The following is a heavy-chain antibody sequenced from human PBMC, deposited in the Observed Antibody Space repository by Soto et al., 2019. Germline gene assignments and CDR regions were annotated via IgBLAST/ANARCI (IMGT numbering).Heavy chain of an antibody. V-gene: IGHV3-30-3*01. Sequence: GGSLRLSCAASGFTFSSYATHWVRQAPGKGLEWVAVISYDGSNKYYADSVKGRFTISRDNSKNTLYLQMNSLRAEDTAVYYCARDTYYYDSSGSRGFDYWGQGTLVTVSS. CDR1: GFTFSSYA. D-gene: IGHD3-22*01. CDR3: ARDTYYYDSSGSRGFDY. J-gene: IGHJ4*02. CDR2: ISYDGSNK.